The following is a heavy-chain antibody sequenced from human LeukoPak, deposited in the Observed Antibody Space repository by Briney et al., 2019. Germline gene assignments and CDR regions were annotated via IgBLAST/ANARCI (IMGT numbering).Heavy chain of an antibody. V-gene: IGHV3-23*01. CDR1: GFTFSSYA. CDR2: ISGSGGST. D-gene: IGHD3-10*01. Sequence: GGSLRLSCAASGFTFSSYAMSWVRQAPGKGLEWVSAISGSGGSTYYADSVKGRFTISRDNSKNTLYLQMNSLRAEDTAVYYCAKSRDYYGSGTPFDYWGQGTLVTVSS. CDR3: AKSRDYYGSGTPFDY. J-gene: IGHJ4*02.